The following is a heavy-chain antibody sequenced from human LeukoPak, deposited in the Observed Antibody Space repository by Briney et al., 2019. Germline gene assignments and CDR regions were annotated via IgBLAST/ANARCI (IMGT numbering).Heavy chain of an antibody. Sequence: PGGSLRLSCAASGFTFNTYAMAWVRQAPGKGLEWVSAILDSGDSTYYGDSVKCRFAISRDNSRNTLYLQMSNLRAENTAIYYCAKGSRRSYPYYFDYWGQGTLVTVSS. CDR1: GFTFNTYA. J-gene: IGHJ4*02. CDR2: ILDSGDST. D-gene: IGHD1-26*01. CDR3: AKGSRRSYPYYFDY. V-gene: IGHV3-23*01.